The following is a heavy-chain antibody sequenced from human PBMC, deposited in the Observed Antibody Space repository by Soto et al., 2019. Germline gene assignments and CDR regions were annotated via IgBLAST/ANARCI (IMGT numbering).Heavy chain of an antibody. J-gene: IGHJ4*02. Sequence: QVQLVESGGGVVQPGRSLRLSCAASGFTFSSYAMHWVRQAPGKGLEWVAVISYDGSNKYYADSVKGRFTISRDNSKNTLYLQMNSLRAEDTAVYYCARDPLYCGGWGQGTLVTVSS. CDR2: ISYDGSNK. CDR3: ARDPLYCGG. CDR1: GFTFSSYA. D-gene: IGHD2-15*01. V-gene: IGHV3-30-3*01.